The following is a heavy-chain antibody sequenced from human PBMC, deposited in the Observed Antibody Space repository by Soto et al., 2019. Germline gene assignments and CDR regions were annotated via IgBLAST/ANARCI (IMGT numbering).Heavy chain of an antibody. D-gene: IGHD3-22*01. CDR3: ARVGYYDSSGDY. CDR2: IWDDGGDN. CDR1: GFSFSSFG. Sequence: QVQLVESGGGVVQPGKSVRLSCAASGFSFSSFGMHWVRQAPGKGLEWVAVIWDDGGDNYYADSVKGRFTISSDNSKNTVYLQMTSLRVEDTAVYYCARVGYYDSSGDYWGQGTLVTVSS. J-gene: IGHJ4*02. V-gene: IGHV3-33*01.